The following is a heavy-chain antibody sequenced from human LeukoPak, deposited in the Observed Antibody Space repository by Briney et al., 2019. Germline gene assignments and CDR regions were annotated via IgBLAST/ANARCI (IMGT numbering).Heavy chain of an antibody. V-gene: IGHV1-18*01. D-gene: IGHD3-10*01. CDR3: ARARGFGELFSYFDY. CDR1: GYTFTSYG. Sequence: GASVNVSCKASGYTFTSYGISWVRQAPGQGLEWMGWISAYNGNTNYAQKLQGRVTMTTDTSTSTAYMELRSLRSDNTAVYYCARARGFGELFSYFDYWGQGTLVTVSS. CDR2: ISAYNGNT. J-gene: IGHJ4*02.